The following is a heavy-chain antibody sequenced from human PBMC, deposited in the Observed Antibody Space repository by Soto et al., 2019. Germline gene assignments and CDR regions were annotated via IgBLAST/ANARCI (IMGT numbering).Heavy chain of an antibody. CDR3: AKGKQAVAGMHDY. CDR1: GFTFSSYG. Sequence: QVQLVESGGGVVQRGRSLRLSCAASGFTFSSYGMHWVRQAPGKGLEWVAVISYDGSNKYYADSVKGRFTISRDNSKNTLYLQMNSLRAEDTAVYYCAKGKQAVAGMHDYWGQGTLVTVSS. D-gene: IGHD6-19*01. V-gene: IGHV3-30*18. J-gene: IGHJ4*02. CDR2: ISYDGSNK.